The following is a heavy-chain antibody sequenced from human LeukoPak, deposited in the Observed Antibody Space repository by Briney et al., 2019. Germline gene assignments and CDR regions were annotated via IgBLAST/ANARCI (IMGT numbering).Heavy chain of an antibody. Sequence: PGGSLRLSCAASGFTFSSYSMNWVRQAPGKGLEWVSSISSSSSYIYYADSVEGRFTISRDNAKNSLYLQMNSLRAEDTAVYYCARLKYDFWSGYSFDYWGQGTLVTVSS. V-gene: IGHV3-21*01. CDR3: ARLKYDFWSGYSFDY. CDR1: GFTFSSYS. J-gene: IGHJ4*02. CDR2: ISSSSSYI. D-gene: IGHD3-3*01.